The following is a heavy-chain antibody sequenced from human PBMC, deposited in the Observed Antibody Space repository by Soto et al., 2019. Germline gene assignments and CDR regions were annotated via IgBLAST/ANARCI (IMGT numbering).Heavy chain of an antibody. CDR3: ARGSTYYEFWSGYWRPSWGFDP. CDR1: GGSISSYY. CDR2: IYYSGST. V-gene: IGHV4-59*01. Sequence: SETLSLTCTVSGGSISSYYWSWIRQPPGKGLEWIGYIYYSGSTNYNPSLKSRVTISVDTSKNQFSLKLSSVTAADTAVYYCARGSTYYEFWSGYWRPSWGFDPWGQGTLVTVSS. D-gene: IGHD3-3*01. J-gene: IGHJ5*02.